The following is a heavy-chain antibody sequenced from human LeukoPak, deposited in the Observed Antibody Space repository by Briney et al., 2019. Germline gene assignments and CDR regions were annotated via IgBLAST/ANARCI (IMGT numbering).Heavy chain of an antibody. Sequence: SQTLSLTCAISGDSVSSNSAAWNWIRQSPSRGLEWLGRTYYRSKWYNDYAVSVKSRITINPDTSKNQFSLKLSSVTAADTAVYYCARRSSLLYYFDYWGQGTLVTVSS. V-gene: IGHV6-1*01. CDR2: TYYRSKWYN. CDR1: GDSVSSNSAA. D-gene: IGHD6-13*01. J-gene: IGHJ4*02. CDR3: ARRSSLLYYFDY.